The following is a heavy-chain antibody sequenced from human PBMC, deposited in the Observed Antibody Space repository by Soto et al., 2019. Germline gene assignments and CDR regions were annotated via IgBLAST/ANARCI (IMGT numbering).Heavy chain of an antibody. CDR3: ARGATRDGYSSGWYGGNWFDP. D-gene: IGHD6-19*01. CDR2: ISAYNGNT. V-gene: IGHV1-18*01. CDR1: GYTFTSYA. Sequence: ASVKVSCKASGYTFTSYAMHWVRQAPGQRLEWMGWISAYNGNTNYAQKLQGRVTMTTDTSTSTAYMELRSLRSDDTAVYYCARGATRDGYSSGWYGGNWFDPWGQGTLVTVSS. J-gene: IGHJ5*02.